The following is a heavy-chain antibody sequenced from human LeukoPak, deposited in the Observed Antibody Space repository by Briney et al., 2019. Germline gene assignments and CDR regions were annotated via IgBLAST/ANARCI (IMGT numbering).Heavy chain of an antibody. Sequence: GGSLRLSCAASGFTFSSYGMHWVRQAPGKGLEWVAVISYDGCNKYYADSVKGRFTISRDNSKNTLYLQMNSLRAEDTAVYYCAKLGPVDSGFDPWGQGTLVTVSS. CDR2: ISYDGCNK. V-gene: IGHV3-30*18. CDR1: GFTFSSYG. D-gene: IGHD3/OR15-3a*01. J-gene: IGHJ5*02. CDR3: AKLGPVDSGFDP.